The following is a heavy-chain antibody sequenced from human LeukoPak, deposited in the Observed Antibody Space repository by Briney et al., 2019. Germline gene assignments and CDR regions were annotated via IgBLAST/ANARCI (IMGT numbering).Heavy chain of an antibody. CDR1: GFIFSNYA. CDR2: ISGSGGNT. CDR3: AKDRRQVPDALDI. V-gene: IGHV3-23*01. Sequence: GGSLRLSCAASGFIFSNYAMSWVRQAPGRGLEWVSDISGSGGNTYYADSVKGRFTISRDASKNTLSLQMNSLRAEDTAVYYCAKDRRQVPDALDIWGQGTMVTVSS. J-gene: IGHJ3*02.